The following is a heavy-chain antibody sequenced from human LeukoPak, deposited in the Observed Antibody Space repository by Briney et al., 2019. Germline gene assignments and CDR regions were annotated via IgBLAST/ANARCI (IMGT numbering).Heavy chain of an antibody. CDR1: GGSSSGYY. CDR3: ARAKAADFWSGYTHYFDY. CDR2: INHSGST. Sequence: SETLSLTCAVYGGSSSGYYWSWIRQPPGKGLEWIGEINHSGSTNYNPSLKSRVTISVDTSKNQFSLKLSSVTAADTAVYYCARAKAADFWSGYTHYFDYWGQGTLVTVSS. J-gene: IGHJ4*02. V-gene: IGHV4-34*01. D-gene: IGHD3-3*01.